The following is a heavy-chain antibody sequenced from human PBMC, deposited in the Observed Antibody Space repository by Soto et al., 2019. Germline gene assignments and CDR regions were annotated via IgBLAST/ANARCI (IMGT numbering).Heavy chain of an antibody. CDR1: GFTFSSYW. CDR3: STLRSTKIRGLWEDRDYYYYCMDV. D-gene: IGHD1-26*01. Sequence: GGSLRLSCAASGFTFSSYWMSWVRQVPGKGLEWVANINEEGSEKYYVDSVKGRFTISRDNAKNSLFLQMNSLRAEDTAVYYYSTLRSTKIRGLWEDRDYYYYCMDVWGQGTTVTVSS. V-gene: IGHV3-7*05. CDR2: INEEGSEK. J-gene: IGHJ6*02.